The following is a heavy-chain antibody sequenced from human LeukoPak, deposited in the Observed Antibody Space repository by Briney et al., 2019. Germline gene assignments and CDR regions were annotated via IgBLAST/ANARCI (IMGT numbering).Heavy chain of an antibody. D-gene: IGHD6-19*01. J-gene: IGHJ5*02. CDR3: ARLPYSSGGPWFDP. Sequence: PSETLPLTCTVSGGSISSYYWSWIRQPPGKRLEWIGHIYYSGSTNYNPSLKSRVTISVDTSKNQFSLKLSSVTAADTAVYYCARLPYSSGGPWFDPWGQGTLVTVSS. CDR2: IYYSGST. CDR1: GGSISSYY. V-gene: IGHV4-59*08.